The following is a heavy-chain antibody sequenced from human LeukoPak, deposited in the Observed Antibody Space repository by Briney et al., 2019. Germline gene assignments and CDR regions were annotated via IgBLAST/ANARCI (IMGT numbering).Heavy chain of an antibody. V-gene: IGHV3-11*06. J-gene: IGHJ4*02. D-gene: IGHD1-26*01. Sequence: GGSLRLSCVASGFTFRDYYMSWIRRAPGKGLEWVSYISSSSSYIDYADSVKGRFTISRDNAKNSLYLQMNSLRAEDTAVYYCAIDVVGATDFDYWGQGTLVTVSS. CDR3: AIDVVGATDFDY. CDR2: ISSSSSYI. CDR1: GFTFRDYY.